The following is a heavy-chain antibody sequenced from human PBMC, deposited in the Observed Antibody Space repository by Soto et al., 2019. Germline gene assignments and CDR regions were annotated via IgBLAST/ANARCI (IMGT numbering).Heavy chain of an antibody. D-gene: IGHD5-12*01. CDR3: ARDKRGYSGYDQGSVYFDY. Sequence: SVKVSCKASGGTFSSYAISWVRQAPGQGLGWMGGIIPIFGTANYAQKFQGRVTITADKSTSTAYMELSSLRSEDTAVYYCARDKRGYSGYDQGSVYFDYWGQGTLVTVSS. J-gene: IGHJ4*02. CDR1: GGTFSSYA. CDR2: IIPIFGTA. V-gene: IGHV1-69*06.